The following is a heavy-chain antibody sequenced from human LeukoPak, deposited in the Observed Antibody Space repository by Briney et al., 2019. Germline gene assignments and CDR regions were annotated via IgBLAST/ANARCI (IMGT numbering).Heavy chain of an antibody. CDR1: GFTFSSYG. J-gene: IGHJ3*02. CDR2: IWYDGSNK. CDR3: ARGAIGYSGTGAFDI. D-gene: IGHD5-12*01. V-gene: IGHV3-33*01. Sequence: GGSLRLSCAASGFTFSSYGMHWVRQAPGKGLEWVAVIWYDGSNKYYADSVKGRFTISRDNSKNTLYLQMNSLRAEDTAVYYCARGAIGYSGTGAFDIWGQGTMVTVSS.